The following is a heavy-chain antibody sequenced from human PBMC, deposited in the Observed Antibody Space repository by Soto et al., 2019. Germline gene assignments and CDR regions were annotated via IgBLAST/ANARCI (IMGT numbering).Heavy chain of an antibody. CDR2: IKSDGTTT. D-gene: IGHD5-12*01. J-gene: IGHJ4*02. V-gene: IGHV3-74*01. Sequence: GGSLRLSCAVSGFSLSRYWMHWVRQAPGEGLVWVARIKSDGTTTHYADAVQGRFTISRDNAKNTLFLQMNSLRAEDTAVYYCGRDGFPSGFDRYDHWGQGTLVTVSS. CDR3: GRDGFPSGFDRYDH. CDR1: GFSLSRYW.